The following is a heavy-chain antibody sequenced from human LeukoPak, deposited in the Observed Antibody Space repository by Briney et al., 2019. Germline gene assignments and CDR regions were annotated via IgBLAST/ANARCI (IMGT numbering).Heavy chain of an antibody. CDR3: ARDDSVAGTLNY. Sequence: ASVRVSCKASGYTFSSYYMHWVRQAPGQGLEWMGIINPSGGSTSYAQKFQGRVTMTRDMSTSTVYMELSSLRSEDTAVYYCARDDSVAGTLNYWGQRTLVTVSS. J-gene: IGHJ4*02. V-gene: IGHV1-46*01. CDR2: INPSGGST. CDR1: GYTFSSYY. D-gene: IGHD6-19*01.